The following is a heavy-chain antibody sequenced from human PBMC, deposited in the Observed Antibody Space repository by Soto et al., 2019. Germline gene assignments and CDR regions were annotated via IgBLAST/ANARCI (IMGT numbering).Heavy chain of an antibody. CDR1: GFTFSDYG. J-gene: IGHJ4*02. CDR3: ARGLGSGSYFDN. Sequence: PVGSLRLSCAASGFTFSDYGMHWVRQAPGKGLEWVAVIWNDGSNKYYADSVKGRFTISRDNSKNTLYLQMNSLRAEDTAVYYCARGLGSGSYFDNWGQGTLVTVSS. CDR2: IWNDGSNK. D-gene: IGHD1-26*01. V-gene: IGHV3-33*01.